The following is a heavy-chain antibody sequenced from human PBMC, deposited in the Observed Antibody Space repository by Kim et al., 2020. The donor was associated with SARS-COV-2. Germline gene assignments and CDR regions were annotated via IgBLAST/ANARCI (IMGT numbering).Heavy chain of an antibody. CDR2: TYYTGGT. Sequence: SETLSLTCNVSGGSLSSGAYYWSWIRGQPGKGLEWIGNTYYTGGTLYNPSLRSRVTISVDKSKNPFSLKLKSVTAADTAVYYCARGYLNFDYWGQGTLVT. CDR3: ARGYLNFDY. CDR1: GGSLSSGAYY. V-gene: IGHV4-31*03. J-gene: IGHJ4*02. D-gene: IGHD1-1*01.